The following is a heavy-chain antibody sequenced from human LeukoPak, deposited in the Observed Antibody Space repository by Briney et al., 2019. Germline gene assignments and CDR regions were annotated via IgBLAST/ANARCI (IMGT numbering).Heavy chain of an antibody. J-gene: IGHJ6*03. Sequence: GGSLRLSCAASGFTFSSYWMSWVRQAPGKGLEWVANIKQDGSEKYYVDSVKGRFTISRDNSKNTLYLQMNSLRAEDTAVYYCAKDIRRGVTTYYYYYYMDVWGKGTTVTVSS. CDR1: GFTFSSYW. D-gene: IGHD3-10*01. V-gene: IGHV3-7*01. CDR3: AKDIRRGVTTYYYYYYMDV. CDR2: IKQDGSEK.